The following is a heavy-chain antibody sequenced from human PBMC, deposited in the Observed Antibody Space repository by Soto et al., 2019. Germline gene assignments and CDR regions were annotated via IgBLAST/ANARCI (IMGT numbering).Heavy chain of an antibody. V-gene: IGHV5-51*07. CDR3: ARRGDRFVMDV. CDR2: IYPGDSDT. CDR1: GYKYTSHW. D-gene: IGHD2-21*02. J-gene: IGHJ6*02. Sequence: PRQSLKISEKGSGYKYTSHWFGWVHQMPGKGLEWMGVIYPGDSDTRYSPSFQGQVTISADKSITTAYLQWSSLKASDTAMYYCARRGDRFVMDVWGQGTTVTVSS.